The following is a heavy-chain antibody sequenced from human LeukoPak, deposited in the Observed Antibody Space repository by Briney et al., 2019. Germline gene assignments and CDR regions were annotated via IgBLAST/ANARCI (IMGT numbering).Heavy chain of an antibody. V-gene: IGHV3-30*02. J-gene: IGHJ6*03. CDR1: GFTFSSYS. D-gene: IGHD4-11*01. CDR2: IRYDGSNK. CDR3: AKDTVDYYYYMDV. Sequence: GGSLRLSCAASGFTFSSYSMNWVRQAPGKGLEWVAFIRYDGSNKYYADSVKGRFTISRDNSKNTLYLQMNSLRAEDTAVYYCAKDTVDYYYYMDVWGKGTTVTISS.